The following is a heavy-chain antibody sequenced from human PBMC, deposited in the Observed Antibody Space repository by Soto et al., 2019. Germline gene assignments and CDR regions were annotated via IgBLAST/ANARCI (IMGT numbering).Heavy chain of an antibody. CDR3: ASAYDSSGYYDY. CDR1: GSTFSDYY. D-gene: IGHD3-22*01. V-gene: IGHV3-11*06. CDR2: ISSSSSYT. Sequence: GGSLRLSCAASGSTFSDYYMSWIRQAPGKGLEWVSYISSSSSYTNYADSVKGRFTISRDNAKNSLYLQMNSLRAEDTAVYYCASAYDSSGYYDYWGQGTLVTVSS. J-gene: IGHJ4*02.